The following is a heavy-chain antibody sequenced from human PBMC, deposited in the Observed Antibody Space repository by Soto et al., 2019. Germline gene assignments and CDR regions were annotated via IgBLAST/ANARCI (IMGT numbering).Heavy chain of an antibody. D-gene: IGHD3-3*01. Sequence: PVGSLRLSCAASGFTFSSYSMNWVRQAPGKGLEWVSSISSSSSYIYYADSVKGRFTISRDNAKNSLYLQMNSLRAEDTAVYYCAREQVYDFWSGYYDYWGQGTLVTVSS. V-gene: IGHV3-21*01. CDR3: AREQVYDFWSGYYDY. CDR2: ISSSSSYI. CDR1: GFTFSSYS. J-gene: IGHJ4*02.